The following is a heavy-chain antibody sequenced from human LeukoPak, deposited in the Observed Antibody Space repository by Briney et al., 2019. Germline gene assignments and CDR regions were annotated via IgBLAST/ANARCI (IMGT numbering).Heavy chain of an antibody. Sequence: GASVKVSCKASGGTFSSYAISWVRQAPGQGLEWMGWINPNSGGTNYAQKFQGRVTMTRDTSISTAYMELSRLRSDDTAVYYCATSGWRRAFDIWGQGTMVTVSS. V-gene: IGHV1-2*02. CDR1: GGTFSSYA. CDR2: INPNSGGT. CDR3: ATSGWRRAFDI. D-gene: IGHD6-19*01. J-gene: IGHJ3*02.